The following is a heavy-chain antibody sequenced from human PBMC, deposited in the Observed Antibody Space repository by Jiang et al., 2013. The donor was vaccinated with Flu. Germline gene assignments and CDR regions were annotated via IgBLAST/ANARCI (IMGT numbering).Heavy chain of an antibody. D-gene: IGHD3-22*01. V-gene: IGHV4-39*01. CDR1: GGSINSRDYY. CDR2: IYFNGET. Sequence: GSGLVKPSETLSLTCTVSGGSINSRDYYWGWIRQPPGKGLEWIGSIYFNGETYSNPSLFRSRVTISVDTSKNQFSLNLNSLTAADTAVYYCARQSDYYAGSGFYYWGDNWYFDLWGRGDLVTVSS. J-gene: IGHJ2*01. CDR3: ARQSDYYAGSGFYYWGDNWYFDL.